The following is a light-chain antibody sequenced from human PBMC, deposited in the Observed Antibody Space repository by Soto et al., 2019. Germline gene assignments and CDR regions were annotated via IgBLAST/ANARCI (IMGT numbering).Light chain of an antibody. CDR3: QQYNNWPRT. V-gene: IGKV3-15*01. J-gene: IGKJ1*01. Sequence: EIVMTQSPATLSVSPGERATRSCRASQSVSSDLAWYHQKPGQAPRLLIYGASTRATGIPARFSGSGSGTEFTLTINSLQSEDFAVYYCQQYNNWPRTFGQGTKVDTK. CDR1: QSVSSD. CDR2: GAS.